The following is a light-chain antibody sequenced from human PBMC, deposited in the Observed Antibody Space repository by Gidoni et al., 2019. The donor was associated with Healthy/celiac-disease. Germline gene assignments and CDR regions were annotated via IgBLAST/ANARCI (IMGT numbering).Light chain of an antibody. Sequence: SYELTQPPSVSVSPGQTASITCSGDKLGAKYACWYQQKPGQAPVLVIYQDSKRPSGIPERFSGSNSGNTATLTISGTQAMDEADYYCQAWDSSYAVFGGGTQLTVL. CDR2: QDS. CDR1: KLGAKY. CDR3: QAWDSSYAV. V-gene: IGLV3-1*01. J-gene: IGLJ7*01.